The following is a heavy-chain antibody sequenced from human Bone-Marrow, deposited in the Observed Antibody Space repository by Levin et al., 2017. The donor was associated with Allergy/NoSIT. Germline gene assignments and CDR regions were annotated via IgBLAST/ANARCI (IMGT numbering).Heavy chain of an antibody. CDR3: ARVPALRFLDWFLDY. CDR1: GASIISATYY. J-gene: IGHJ4*02. V-gene: IGHV4-39*02. Sequence: SETLSLTCTVSGASIISATYYWGWVRQPPGKGLEWIWSVYFSGSTYLSPFLKSRVTMSVDTSRSHFSLNLSSVTAADTAVYYCARVPALRFLDWFLDYWGRGVLVTVSS. CDR2: VYFSGST. D-gene: IGHD3-9*01.